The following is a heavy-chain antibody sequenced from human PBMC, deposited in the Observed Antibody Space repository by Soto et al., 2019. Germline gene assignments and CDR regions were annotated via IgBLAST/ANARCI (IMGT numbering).Heavy chain of an antibody. V-gene: IGHV3-33*01. CDR1: GFTFSSYG. CDR3: AREGLVAGLDY. D-gene: IGHD6-19*01. Sequence: QVQLVESGGVVVQPGRSLRLSCAASGFTFSSYGMHWVRQAPGKGLEWVAVIWYDGSNKYYADSVKGRFTISRDNSKTTLYLQMNSLRAEDTAVYYCAREGLVAGLDYWGPGTLVTVSS. CDR2: IWYDGSNK. J-gene: IGHJ4*02.